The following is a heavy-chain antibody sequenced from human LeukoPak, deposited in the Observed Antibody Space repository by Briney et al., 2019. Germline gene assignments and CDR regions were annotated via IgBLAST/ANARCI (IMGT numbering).Heavy chain of an antibody. V-gene: IGHV1-69*13. J-gene: IGHJ4*02. Sequence: SVKVSCKASGGTFSSYAISWVRQAPGQGLEWMGGIIPIFGTANYAQKFQGRVTITADESTSTAYMELSSLRSEDTAVYYRASPNNYYDSSGYVPFDYWGQGTLVTVSS. D-gene: IGHD3-22*01. CDR2: IIPIFGTA. CDR1: GGTFSSYA. CDR3: ASPNNYYDSSGYVPFDY.